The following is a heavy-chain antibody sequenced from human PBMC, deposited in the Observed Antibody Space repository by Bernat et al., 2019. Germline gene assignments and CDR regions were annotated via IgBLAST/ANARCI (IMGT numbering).Heavy chain of an antibody. CDR1: GGSISSYY. Sequence: QVQLQESGPGLVKLSETLSLTCTVSGGSISSYYWSWIRQPPGKGLEWIGYIYYSGSTNYNPSLKSRVTISVDTSKNQFSLKLSSVTAADTAVYYCARRGASGWFDPWGQGTLVTVSS. D-gene: IGHD1-26*01. CDR3: ARRGASGWFDP. V-gene: IGHV4-59*01. J-gene: IGHJ5*02. CDR2: IYYSGST.